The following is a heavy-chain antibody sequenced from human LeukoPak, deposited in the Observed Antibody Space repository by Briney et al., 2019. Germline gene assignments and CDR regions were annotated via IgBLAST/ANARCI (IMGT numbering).Heavy chain of an antibody. CDR3: ARVSGYSYGLGIQAEDY. V-gene: IGHV3-21*01. CDR1: GFTFRSYT. Sequence: PGGSLRLSCAASGFTFRSYTMNWVRQAPGKGLDWVSSISSSSSYIYYADSVKGRFTISRDNANNSLYLQMNSLRVADTAVYYCARVSGYSYGLGIQAEDYWGQGTLVTVSS. D-gene: IGHD5-18*01. J-gene: IGHJ4*02. CDR2: ISSSSSYI.